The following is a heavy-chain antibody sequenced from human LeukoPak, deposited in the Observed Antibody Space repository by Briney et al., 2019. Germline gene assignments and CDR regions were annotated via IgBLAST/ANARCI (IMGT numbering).Heavy chain of an antibody. CDR1: GFTFDDYA. J-gene: IGHJ4*02. CDR3: PTMSRGLYYFDY. Sequence: GRSLRLSCAASGFTFDDYAMHWVRQAPGKGLEWVSAISGSGGSTYYADSVKGRFTISRDNSKNTLYLQMNSLRAEDTAVYYCPTMSRGLYYFDYWGQGTLVTVSS. CDR2: ISGSGGST. V-gene: IGHV3-23*01. D-gene: IGHD3-22*01.